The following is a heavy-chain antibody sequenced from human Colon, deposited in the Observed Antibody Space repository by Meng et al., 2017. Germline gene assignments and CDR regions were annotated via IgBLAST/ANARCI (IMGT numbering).Heavy chain of an antibody. V-gene: IGHV4-34*01. D-gene: IGHD2/OR15-2a*01. CDR2: INHSGTT. CDR3: ARGIFSRLRSLWFDP. J-gene: IGHJ5*02. Sequence: QVQPHQWGAGLLEPSETLSLTCAVYGGSFSGYYWSWIRQPPGKGLEWIGEINHSGTTNFNPSLESRVTISIDTSKNQISLNVTSLTAADTAVYYCARGIFSRLRSLWFDPWGQGTLVTVSS. CDR1: GGSFSGYY.